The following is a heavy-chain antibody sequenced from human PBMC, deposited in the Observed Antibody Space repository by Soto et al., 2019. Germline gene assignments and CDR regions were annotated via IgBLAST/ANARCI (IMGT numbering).Heavy chain of an antibody. Sequence: ASVKVACKASGYTFTRSGISWVRQAPGQGLEWMGWISTYNGDTNYAQTFQGRVTMTTDTSTSTVHMEVRSLRSDDTAVYYCAREGVAPYYYYGMDVWGQGTPVTVSS. J-gene: IGHJ6*02. V-gene: IGHV1-18*01. CDR3: AREGVAPYYYYGMDV. CDR1: GYTFTRSG. D-gene: IGHD5-12*01. CDR2: ISTYNGDT.